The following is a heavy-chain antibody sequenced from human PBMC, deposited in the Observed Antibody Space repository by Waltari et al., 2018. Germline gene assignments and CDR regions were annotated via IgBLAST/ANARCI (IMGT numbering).Heavy chain of an antibody. V-gene: IGHV5-51*01. Sequence: EVQLVQSGAEVKRPGESLKISCKGSGDRFTTYWNGWDRQMPGKALEWMGTIYPRDSDIRSSPSFQGQVTISADKSINTAYLQWSSLKASDTAMYYCARVLEGGGAFDIWGQGTMVIVSS. CDR3: ARVLEGGGAFDI. CDR1: GDRFTTYW. J-gene: IGHJ3*02. CDR2: IYPRDSDI. D-gene: IGHD2-15*01.